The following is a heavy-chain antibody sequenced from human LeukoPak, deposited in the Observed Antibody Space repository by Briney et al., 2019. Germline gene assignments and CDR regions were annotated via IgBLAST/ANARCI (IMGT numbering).Heavy chain of an antibody. Sequence: GGSLRLSCTASGFIFSTYGMHWVRQAPGKGLEWVAFIQFDGSIEYYADSVKGRFTISRDNSKNTLYLQMNSLRPEDTSVYYCAKDQQLQPFHYWGQGTLVTVSS. CDR2: IQFDGSIE. D-gene: IGHD2-2*01. CDR3: AKDQQLQPFHY. CDR1: GFIFSTYG. V-gene: IGHV3-30*02. J-gene: IGHJ4*02.